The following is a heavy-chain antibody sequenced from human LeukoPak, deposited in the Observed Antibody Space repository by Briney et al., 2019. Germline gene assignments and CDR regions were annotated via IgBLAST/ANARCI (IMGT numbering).Heavy chain of an antibody. V-gene: IGHV3-23*01. CDR3: AKPSSTGWDAFDI. Sequence: GGSLRLSCAASGFTFSTSAMSWVRQAPGKGLEWVSAISGSGRSTSYADSVKGQFTISRDNSKNTLYLQMNSLRAEDTAIYFCAKPSSTGWDAFDIWGQGTMVTVSS. CDR2: ISGSGRST. D-gene: IGHD6-19*01. CDR1: GFTFSTSA. J-gene: IGHJ3*02.